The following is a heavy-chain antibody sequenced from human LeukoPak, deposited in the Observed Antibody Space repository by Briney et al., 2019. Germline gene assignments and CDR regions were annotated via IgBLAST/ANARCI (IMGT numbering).Heavy chain of an antibody. J-gene: IGHJ4*02. CDR3: ARLVYDSRGYYFDY. CDR2: IYDSGSA. D-gene: IGHD3-22*01. V-gene: IGHV4-59*08. Sequence: SETLSLTCTVPGGSISSYYWSWIRQPPGKGLEWIGYIYDSGSANYNPSLRSRVTISIDTSKNQFSLKLRSVTAADTAVYHCARLVYDSRGYYFDYWGQGTLVTVSS. CDR1: GGSISSYY.